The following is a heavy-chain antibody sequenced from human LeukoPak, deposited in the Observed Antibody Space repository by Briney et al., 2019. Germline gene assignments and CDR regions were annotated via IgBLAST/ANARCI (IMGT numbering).Heavy chain of an antibody. CDR3: ARDLGGNHYFDY. V-gene: IGHV1-46*01. CDR2: IDPSGGST. CDR1: GYTFTSYY. J-gene: IGHJ4*02. Sequence: GASVKVSCKASGYTFTSYYMHWVPQAPGQRLEWMGIIDPSGGSTSYAQKCRGRVTMTRDMSTSTVYMELSSLRSEDTAVYYCARDLGGNHYFDYWGQGTLVTVSS. D-gene: IGHD4-23*01.